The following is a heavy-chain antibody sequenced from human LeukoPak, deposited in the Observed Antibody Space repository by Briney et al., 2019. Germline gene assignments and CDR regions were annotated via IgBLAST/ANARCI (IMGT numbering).Heavy chain of an antibody. D-gene: IGHD3/OR15-3a*01. J-gene: IGHJ4*02. CDR1: GFTVSSNY. V-gene: IGHV3-53*01. CDR3: ARDGALGL. CDR2: IYNDGNT. Sequence: GGSLRLSCVASGFTVSSNYMNWVRQAPGKGLEWVSVIYNDGNTYYADSVKGRFTISRDNSKNTLYLQMNSVRAEDTAVYYCARDGALGLWGQGTLVTVSS.